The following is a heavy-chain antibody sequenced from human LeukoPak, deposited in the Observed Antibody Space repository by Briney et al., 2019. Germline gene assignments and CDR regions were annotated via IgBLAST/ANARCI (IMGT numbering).Heavy chain of an antibody. Sequence: GGSLRLSCAASGFTFSNAWMNWVRQVPVKGLEWVGRIKTKADGGPTDYAAPVKGRFTISRDDSKNMLYLQLNSLKTEDTAVYYCTTNDAFDIWGQGTMVTVSS. CDR1: GFTFSNAW. CDR3: TTNDAFDI. V-gene: IGHV3-15*01. J-gene: IGHJ3*02. CDR2: IKTKADGGPT.